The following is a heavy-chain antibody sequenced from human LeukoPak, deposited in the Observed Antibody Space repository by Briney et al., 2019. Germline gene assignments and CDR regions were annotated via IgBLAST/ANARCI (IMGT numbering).Heavy chain of an antibody. J-gene: IGHJ6*03. CDR1: GGSISSRSYY. V-gene: IGHV4-39*07. CDR2: IYYSGST. CDR3: ARPSYYYYMDV. Sequence: SETLSLTCTVSGGSISSRSYYWGWIRQPPGKGLELIGSIYYSGSTYYNPSLKSRVTISVDTSKNQFSLKLSSVTAADTAVYYCARPSYYYYMDVWGKGTTVTVSS.